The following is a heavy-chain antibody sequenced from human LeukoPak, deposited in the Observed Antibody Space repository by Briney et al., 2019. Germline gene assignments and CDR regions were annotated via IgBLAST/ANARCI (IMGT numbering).Heavy chain of an antibody. CDR1: EFTFSNYW. CDR3: VPYNWNHPNY. Sequence: PGGSLRLSCAATEFTFSNYWMHWVRQAPGKGLVWVSRINPGGTNTAYADSVKGRFTISRDNAKNTLYMQMNSLRVDDTAVYYCVPYNWNHPNYWGQGTLVTVSS. D-gene: IGHD1-14*01. J-gene: IGHJ4*02. V-gene: IGHV3-74*01. CDR2: INPGGTNT.